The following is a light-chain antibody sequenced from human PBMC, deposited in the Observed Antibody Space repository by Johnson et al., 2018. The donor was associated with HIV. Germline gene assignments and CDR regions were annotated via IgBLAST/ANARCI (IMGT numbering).Light chain of an antibody. CDR2: KDN. J-gene: IGLJ1*01. Sequence: QSVLTQPPSVSAAPGQKVTISCSGSSSTVGNNFVSWHQVLPGTAPKLLIYKDNERPSGIPDRFSGSKSGPSATLGIAGLQTGDEADYYCGTWDSSLSALWVFGTGTKVTV. V-gene: IGLV1-51*02. CDR3: GTWDSSLSALWV. CDR1: SSTVGNNF.